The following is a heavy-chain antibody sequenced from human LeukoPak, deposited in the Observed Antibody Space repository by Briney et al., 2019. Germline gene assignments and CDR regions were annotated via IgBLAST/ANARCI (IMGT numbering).Heavy chain of an antibody. J-gene: IGHJ3*02. CDR1: GYTFTGYY. CDR3: ARDNGYCSSTSCLNAFDI. D-gene: IGHD2-2*01. V-gene: IGHV1-2*04. CDR2: INPNSCGT. Sequence: ASVKVSCKASGYTFTGYYMHWVRQAPGQGLEWMGWINPNSCGTNYAQKFQGWVTMTRDTSISTAYMELSRLRSDDTAVYYCARDNGYCSSTSCLNAFDIWGQGTMVTVSS.